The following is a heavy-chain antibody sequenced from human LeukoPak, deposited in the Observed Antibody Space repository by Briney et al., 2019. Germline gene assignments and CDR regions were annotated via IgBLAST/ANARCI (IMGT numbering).Heavy chain of an antibody. V-gene: IGHV3-48*01. CDR3: VKGVRMGVTSAFDI. Sequence: GGSLRLSCAASGFSFSTHSMTWVRLAPGKGLEWLSFISISGSSRHYADSVKGRFTISRDNSKNTLYLQMNSLRAEDTAVYYCVKGVRMGVTSAFDIWGQGTMVTVSS. J-gene: IGHJ3*02. CDR2: ISISGSSR. D-gene: IGHD1-26*01. CDR1: GFSFSTHS.